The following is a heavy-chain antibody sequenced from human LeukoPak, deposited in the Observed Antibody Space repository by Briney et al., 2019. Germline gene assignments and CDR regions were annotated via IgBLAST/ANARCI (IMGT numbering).Heavy chain of an antibody. V-gene: IGHV1-8*01. Sequence: WASVKVSCKTSGYTFNNYDINWVRQASGQGLEWMGWMNPNSGNTGYAQTFQGRVTMTRSTSISTAYMELSTLRFEDTAVYYCIRSVRNGHFDYWGQGTLVTVSS. CDR1: GYTFNNYD. CDR2: MNPNSGNT. J-gene: IGHJ4*02. D-gene: IGHD2-8*01. CDR3: IRSVRNGHFDY.